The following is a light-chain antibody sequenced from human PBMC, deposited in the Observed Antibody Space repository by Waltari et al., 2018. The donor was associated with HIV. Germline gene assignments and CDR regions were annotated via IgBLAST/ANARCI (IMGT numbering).Light chain of an antibody. V-gene: IGKV3-15*01. CDR3: QQYNNWPLT. Sequence: EIVMTQSPATLSVSPGERATLSCRASQSVSSNLAWYQQKPGQAPRLLIYGVSTRATGIPARFSGSGSGTEFTLTISSLQSEDFAVYYCQQYNNWPLTFGQGTRLETK. J-gene: IGKJ5*01. CDR2: GVS. CDR1: QSVSSN.